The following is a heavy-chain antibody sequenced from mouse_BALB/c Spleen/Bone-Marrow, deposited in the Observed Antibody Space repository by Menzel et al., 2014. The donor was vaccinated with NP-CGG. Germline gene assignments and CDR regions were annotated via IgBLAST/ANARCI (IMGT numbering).Heavy chain of an antibody. CDR2: IYPGNSDT. CDR3: TTLARNDFDY. V-gene: IGHV1-5*01. CDR1: GYTFSNYW. J-gene: IGHJ2*01. D-gene: IGHD3-1*01. Sequence: EVQRVESGTVLARPGAAVKMSCKASGYTFSNYWMHWVKQRPGQGLEWIGTIYPGNSDTTYNQKFKGKAKLTAVTSTSTAYMELSSLTNEDSAVYYCTTLARNDFDYWGQGTTLTGSS.